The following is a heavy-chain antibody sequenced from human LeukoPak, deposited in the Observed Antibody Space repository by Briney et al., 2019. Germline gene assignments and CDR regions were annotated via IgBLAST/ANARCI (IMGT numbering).Heavy chain of an antibody. CDR1: GYSISSGYY. V-gene: IGHV4-38-2*02. D-gene: IGHD7-27*01. J-gene: IGHJ3*02. CDR2: IYHSGST. CDR3: ARDVPSLGIAFDI. Sequence: SETLSLTCTVSGYSISSGYYWGWIRQPPGKGLEWIGSIYHSGSTYYNPSLKSRVTMSVDTSKNQFSLKLSSVTAADTAVFYCARDVPSLGIAFDIWGQGTMVTVSS.